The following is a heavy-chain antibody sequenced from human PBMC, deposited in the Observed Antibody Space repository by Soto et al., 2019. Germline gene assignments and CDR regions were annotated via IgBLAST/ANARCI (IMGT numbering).Heavy chain of an antibody. Sequence: QVQLVQSGAEVKKPGASVKVSCKASGYTFTNYGIIWVRQAPGQGLEWMGWISAYNGNTNYAQNFQGRVTMTTDTTTSNTYMEMGNLRPNDMALYYCAGEGSPIDYWGQGTLFSDSS. D-gene: IGHD6-19*01. J-gene: IGHJ4*02. V-gene: IGHV1-18*03. CDR3: AGEGSPIDY. CDR1: GYTFTNYG. CDR2: ISAYNGNT.